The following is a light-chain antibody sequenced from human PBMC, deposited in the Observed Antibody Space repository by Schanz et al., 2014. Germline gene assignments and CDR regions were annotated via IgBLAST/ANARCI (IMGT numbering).Light chain of an antibody. CDR3: QQYNSYPYT. J-gene: IGKJ2*01. Sequence: DIQMTQSPSSLSASVGDRVTITCRASQSIGSNLNWYQKKPGKAPKLLIYDVSTLEGGVPSRFGGSGSGTEFTLTISSLQPDDFATYYCQQYNSYPYTFGQGTKLEIK. CDR2: DVS. CDR1: QSIGSN. V-gene: IGKV1-5*01.